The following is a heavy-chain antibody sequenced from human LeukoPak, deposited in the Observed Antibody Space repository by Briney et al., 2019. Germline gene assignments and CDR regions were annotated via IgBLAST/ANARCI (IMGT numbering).Heavy chain of an antibody. Sequence: SETLSLTCTVAGGSISSYYWSWIRQPPGKGLEWIGYIYYSGSTSYNPSLKSRVTISVDTSKNQFSLKLSSVTAADTAVYYCARGRTGMATIIDYWGQGTLVTVSS. CDR2: IYYSGST. CDR1: GGSISSYY. V-gene: IGHV4-59*01. J-gene: IGHJ4*02. D-gene: IGHD5-24*01. CDR3: ARGRTGMATIIDY.